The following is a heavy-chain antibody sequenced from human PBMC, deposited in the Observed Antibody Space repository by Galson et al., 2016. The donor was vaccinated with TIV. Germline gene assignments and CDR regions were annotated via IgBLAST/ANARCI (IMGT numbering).Heavy chain of an antibody. CDR1: GFSLTTSGVG. CDR2: IYWDDDE. D-gene: IGHD3-10*02. J-gene: IGHJ6*02. CDR3: AHLPNMFYYGMDV. Sequence: PALVKPTQTLTLTCTFSGFSLTTSGVGVGWIRQPPGKALEWLAHIYWDDDERYSPSLKSRLTITKDTSKNQVVLTITNMDPMDTGTYYCAHLPNMFYYGMDVWGQGTTVTVSS. V-gene: IGHV2-5*02.